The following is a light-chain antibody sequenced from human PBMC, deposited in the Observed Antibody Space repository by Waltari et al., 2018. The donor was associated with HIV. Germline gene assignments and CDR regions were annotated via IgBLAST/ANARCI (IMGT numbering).Light chain of an antibody. Sequence: DIQLTQSPTSLSASVGDRVTITCQASQDISNYLSWYQQKPGKAHKLLIYDASNLETGVPSRFSGSGSGANFTFTISSLLPEDIATYYCQQYDNFPLFGGGTKVEIK. J-gene: IGKJ4*01. CDR1: QDISNY. CDR3: QQYDNFPL. CDR2: DAS. V-gene: IGKV1-33*01.